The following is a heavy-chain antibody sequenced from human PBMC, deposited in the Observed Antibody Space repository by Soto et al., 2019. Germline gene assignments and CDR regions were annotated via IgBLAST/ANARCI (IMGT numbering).Heavy chain of an antibody. J-gene: IGHJ6*02. V-gene: IGHV3-49*03. Sequence: AGGSLRLSCTASGFTFGDYAMSWFRQAPGKGLEWVGFIRSKAYGGTTEYAASVKGRFTISRDDSKSIAYLQMNSLKTEDTAVYYCTRDRYYGLGSYSPYYYYYGMDVWGQGTTVTVSS. CDR3: TRDRYYGLGSYSPYYYYYGMDV. CDR2: IRSKAYGGTT. CDR1: GFTFGDYA. D-gene: IGHD3-10*01.